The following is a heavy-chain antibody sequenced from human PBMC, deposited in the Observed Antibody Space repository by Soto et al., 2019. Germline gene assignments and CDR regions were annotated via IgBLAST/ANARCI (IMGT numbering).Heavy chain of an antibody. J-gene: IGHJ6*02. CDR3: AREIREAVGRGHHYYGIDV. CDR2: IGTIGDT. CDR1: GFNFRNYD. D-gene: IGHD6-13*01. V-gene: IGHV3-13*04. Sequence: GGSLRLSCAASGFNFRNYDMHWVRHVPGKGLEWVSAIGTIGDTYYRDSVKGRFTISREDSKYSLYLQMNSLTAGDTAVYYCAREIREAVGRGHHYYGIDVWGQGTTVTVSS.